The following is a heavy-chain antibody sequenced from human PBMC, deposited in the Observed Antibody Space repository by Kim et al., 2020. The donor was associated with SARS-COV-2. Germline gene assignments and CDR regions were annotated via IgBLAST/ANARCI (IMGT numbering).Heavy chain of an antibody. CDR3: ARYITIFGVVHDAFDI. D-gene: IGHD3-3*01. V-gene: IGHV5-51*01. Sequence: SFQGQVTISADKSISTAYLQWSSLKASDTAMYYCARYITIFGVVHDAFDIWGQGTMVTVSS. J-gene: IGHJ3*02.